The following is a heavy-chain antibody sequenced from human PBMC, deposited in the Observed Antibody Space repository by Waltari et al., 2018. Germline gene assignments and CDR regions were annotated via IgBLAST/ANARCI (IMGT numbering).Heavy chain of an antibody. D-gene: IGHD7-27*01. CDR2: INPAGSAT. J-gene: IGHJ4*02. CDR3: TRDNWGTSDY. CDR1: GFSFSGFW. V-gene: IGHV3-74*01. Sequence: EVQLVESGGGLVQPGGSLRLSCAASGFSFSGFWLLWVRQAPGKGLEWVSRINPAGSATTYADSVRGRFTISRDNAQNTLHLQMNSLRVEDTAMYYCTRDNWGTSDYWGQGTLVTVSS.